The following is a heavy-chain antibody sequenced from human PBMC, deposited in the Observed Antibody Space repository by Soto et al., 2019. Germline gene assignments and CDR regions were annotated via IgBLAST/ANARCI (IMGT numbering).Heavy chain of an antibody. Sequence: LRLSCAASGFTFSSYGMHWVRQAPGKGLEWVAVISYDGSNKYYADSVKGRFTISRDNSKNTLYLQMNSLRAEDTAVYYCAKAYDSSGYWLVDAYVMDVWGQGTTVTVSS. D-gene: IGHD3-22*01. V-gene: IGHV3-30*18. J-gene: IGHJ6*02. CDR2: ISYDGSNK. CDR3: AKAYDSSGYWLVDAYVMDV. CDR1: GFTFSSYG.